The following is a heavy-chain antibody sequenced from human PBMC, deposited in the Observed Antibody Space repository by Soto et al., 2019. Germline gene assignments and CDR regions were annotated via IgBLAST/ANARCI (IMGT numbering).Heavy chain of an antibody. CDR3: ARDRGITMVRGGEYGMDV. CDR1: GGSISSGGYY. CDR2: IYYSGST. D-gene: IGHD3-10*01. J-gene: IGHJ6*02. Sequence: SETLSLTCTVSGGSISSGGYYWSWIRQHPGKGLEWIGYIYYSGSTYYNPSLKSRVTISVDTSKNQFSLKLSSVTAADTAVYYCARDRGITMVRGGEYGMDVWGQGTTVTVSS. V-gene: IGHV4-31*03.